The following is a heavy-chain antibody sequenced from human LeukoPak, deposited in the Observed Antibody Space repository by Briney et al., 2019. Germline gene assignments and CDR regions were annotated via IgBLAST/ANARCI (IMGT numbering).Heavy chain of an antibody. CDR2: ISSSSSTI. J-gene: IGHJ2*01. Sequence: GGSLRLSCAASGFTFSTYSMNWVRQAPGKGLEWVSYISSSSSTIYYADSVKGRFTISRDNAKNSLYLQMNSLRSDDTAVYYCARVTTDDWYFDHWGRGTLVTVSS. CDR1: GFTFSTYS. D-gene: IGHD1-1*01. V-gene: IGHV3-48*01. CDR3: ARVTTDDWYFDH.